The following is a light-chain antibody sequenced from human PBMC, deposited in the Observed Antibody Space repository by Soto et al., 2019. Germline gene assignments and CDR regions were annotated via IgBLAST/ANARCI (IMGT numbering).Light chain of an antibody. CDR3: QQYGSSTGT. V-gene: IGKV3-20*01. Sequence: EIVLTQSPGTLSLSPGERATLSCRASQSVSSSHLAWYQQKPGQAPRLLIYGAYSRATGIQDRFSGSGSGTDFTLTIRRLEPEDFAVYYCQQYGSSTGTFGQGTKVDIK. CDR1: QSVSSSH. J-gene: IGKJ1*01. CDR2: GAY.